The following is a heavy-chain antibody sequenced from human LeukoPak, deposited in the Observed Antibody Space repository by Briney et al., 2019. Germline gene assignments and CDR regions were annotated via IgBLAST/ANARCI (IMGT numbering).Heavy chain of an antibody. J-gene: IGHJ6*03. V-gene: IGHV3-33*06. CDR2: IWYDGSNK. D-gene: IGHD6-13*01. CDR1: GFTFSSYG. Sequence: GRSLRLSCAASGFTFSSYGMHWVRQAPGKGLEWVAVIWYDGSNKYYADSVKGRFTIYRDNSKNTLYLQMNSLRAEDTAVYYCAKEEQQVGPGRGYYYYMDVWGKGTTVTVSS. CDR3: AKEEQQVGPGRGYYYYMDV.